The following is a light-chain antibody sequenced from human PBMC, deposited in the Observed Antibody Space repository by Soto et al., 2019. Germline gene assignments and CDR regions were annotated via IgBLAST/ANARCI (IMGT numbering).Light chain of an antibody. CDR2: DAS. CDR1: QSISSW. J-gene: IGKJ1*01. Sequence: IHMTQSPSTLSASVLDIVTITFRASQSISSWLAWYQQKPGKAPKLLIYDASSLDSGVPSRFSGSGSGTEFSLTISNLQTDDCATYYCQQYENYWTFGQGTKVDIK. V-gene: IGKV1-5*01. CDR3: QQYENYWT.